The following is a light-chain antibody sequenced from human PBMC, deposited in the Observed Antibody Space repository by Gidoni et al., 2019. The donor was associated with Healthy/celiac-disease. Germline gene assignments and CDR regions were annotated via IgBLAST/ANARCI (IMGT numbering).Light chain of an antibody. CDR2: AAS. J-gene: IGKJ2*01. CDR1: QSISSY. V-gene: IGKV1-39*01. CDR3: QQSYSTPPT. Sequence: DIQMTQSPSSLSASVGDRVTITCRASQSISSYLNWYQQKPGKAPKLLIYAASSLQSGVPSRFSGSGSGPDFTLTISSLQPEDFATYYCQQSYSTPPTFGQXTKLEIK.